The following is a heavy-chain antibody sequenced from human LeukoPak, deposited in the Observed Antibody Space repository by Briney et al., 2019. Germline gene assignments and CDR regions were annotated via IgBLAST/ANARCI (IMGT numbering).Heavy chain of an antibody. V-gene: IGHV3-30*02. J-gene: IGHJ4*02. CDR2: IRYDGSNK. D-gene: IGHD3-22*01. CDR3: AKGGYDSSGYYGDY. CDR1: GFTFSSYG. Sequence: GGSLRLSCAASGFTFSSYGMHWVRQAPGKGLEWVAFIRYDGSNKYYADSVKGRFTISRDNSKNTLYLQMNSLRAEDTAVYYCAKGGYDSSGYYGDYWGQGTLVTVSS.